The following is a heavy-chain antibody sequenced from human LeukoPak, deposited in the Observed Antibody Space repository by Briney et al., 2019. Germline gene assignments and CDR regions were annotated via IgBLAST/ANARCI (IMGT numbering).Heavy chain of an antibody. Sequence: ASVKVSCKASGGTFSSYAISWVRQAPGQGLEWMGRIIPILGIANYAQKFQGRVTITADKSTSTVYMELSSLRSEDTAVYYCAREELPATLIDYWGQGTLVTVSS. D-gene: IGHD1-26*01. V-gene: IGHV1-69*04. CDR1: GGTFSSYA. CDR3: AREELPATLIDY. CDR2: IIPILGIA. J-gene: IGHJ4*02.